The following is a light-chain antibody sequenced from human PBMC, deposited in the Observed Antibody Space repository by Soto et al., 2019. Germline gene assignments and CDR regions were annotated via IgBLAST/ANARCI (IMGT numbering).Light chain of an antibody. Sequence: QSVLTQSPSASASLGASVKFTCTRSSEHISYAIAWHQQRSEKGPRYLMKLNSDGSHNKGAGSPDRFSGSSSGAERILTIFSLQSADEADYYCQTWGPGIRVFGGGTQLTVL. J-gene: IGLJ7*01. CDR3: QTWGPGIRV. V-gene: IGLV4-69*01. CDR1: SEHISYA. CDR2: LNSDGSH.